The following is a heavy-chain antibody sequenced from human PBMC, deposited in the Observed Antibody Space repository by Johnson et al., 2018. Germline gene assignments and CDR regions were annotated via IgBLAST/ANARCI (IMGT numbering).Heavy chain of an antibody. V-gene: IGHV3-30*18. J-gene: IGHJ3*02. D-gene: IGHD2-2*01. CDR3: AKGVVLMEYQDAFDI. CDR2: ISYDGSNK. CDR1: GFTFRSYG. Sequence: QVQLVQSGGSVVQPGRSLRLSCAASGFTFRSYGMHWVRQAPGKGLEWVAVISYDGSNKYYADSVKGRLTISRDNYKNTLYLQMNSLRAEDTAVYYCAKGVVLMEYQDAFDIWGQGTMVTVSS.